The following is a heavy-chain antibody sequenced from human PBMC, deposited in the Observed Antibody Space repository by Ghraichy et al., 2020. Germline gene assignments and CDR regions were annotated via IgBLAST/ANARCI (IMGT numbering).Heavy chain of an antibody. CDR1: GFPFDNYG. Sequence: GGSLRLSCVASGFPFDNYGMSWVRQAPGKGLEWVSGINWNGGSTGYADSVKGRFTISRDNAKNSLYLQMTSLGAEDTAFYHCARDVRDLDYWRQGTLVTVSS. V-gene: IGHV3-20*01. CDR3: ARDVRDLDY. J-gene: IGHJ4*02. CDR2: INWNGGST.